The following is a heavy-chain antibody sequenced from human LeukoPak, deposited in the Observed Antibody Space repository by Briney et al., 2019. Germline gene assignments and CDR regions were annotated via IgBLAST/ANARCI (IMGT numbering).Heavy chain of an antibody. V-gene: IGHV4-39*01. Sequence: SETLSLTCRVSSGSISSSNYYWGWIRQPPGKGLEWIGIINHSGRTYYRPSLKSRITISVDTSNNQFSLRLSSVTAADTAVYYCARAPYYYDTVYYYYYYMDVWGKGTTVTVSS. J-gene: IGHJ6*03. CDR3: ARAPYYYDTVYYYYYYMDV. D-gene: IGHD3-22*01. CDR2: INHSGRT. CDR1: SGSISSSNYY.